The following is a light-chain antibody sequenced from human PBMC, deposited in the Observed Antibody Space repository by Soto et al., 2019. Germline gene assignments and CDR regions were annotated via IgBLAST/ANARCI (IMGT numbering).Light chain of an antibody. CDR3: QQYYDDPWT. CDR1: QTISSW. CDR2: KAS. V-gene: IGKV1-5*03. J-gene: IGKJ1*01. Sequence: DIQMTQSPSTLSGSVGDRVTITCRASQTISSWLAWYQQKPGKAPKLLIYKASTLKSGVPSRFSGSGSGTEFTLTISSLQPDDFATYYCQQYYDDPWTFGQGTKVDIK.